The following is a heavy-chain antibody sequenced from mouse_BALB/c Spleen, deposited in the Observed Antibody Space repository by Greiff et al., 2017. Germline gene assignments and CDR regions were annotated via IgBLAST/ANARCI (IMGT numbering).Heavy chain of an antibody. V-gene: IGHV2-6-7*01. CDR2: IWGDGST. Sequence: VQLQQSGPGLVAPSQSLSITCTVSGFSLTGYGVNWVRQPPGKGLEWLGMIWGDGSTDYNSALKSRLSISKDNSTSHVFLKMNSLQTDDTARYYCARDLITTGFAYWGQGTLVTVSA. CDR1: GFSLTGYG. D-gene: IGHD2-4*01. J-gene: IGHJ3*01. CDR3: ARDLITTGFAY.